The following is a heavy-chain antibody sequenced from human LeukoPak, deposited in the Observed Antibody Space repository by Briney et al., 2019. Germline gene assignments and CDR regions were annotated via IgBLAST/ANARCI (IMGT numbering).Heavy chain of an antibody. CDR3: ARVTYGSGTYGAFDY. Sequence: GGSLRLSCAASGFPFSSYAMSWFRQTPGKGLEWVSSIIASGGTTYYADSVKGRFTISRDNSKNTLYLQMNSLRAEDTAVYYCARVTYGSGTYGAFDYWGQGTLVTVSS. J-gene: IGHJ4*02. CDR2: IIASGGTT. CDR1: GFPFSSYA. D-gene: IGHD3-10*01. V-gene: IGHV3-23*01.